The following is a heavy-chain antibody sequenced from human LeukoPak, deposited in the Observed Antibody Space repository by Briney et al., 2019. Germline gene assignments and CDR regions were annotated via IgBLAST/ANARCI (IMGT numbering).Heavy chain of an antibody. CDR3: AKDLHGGTTHY. CDR2: ISGSAGST. Sequence: PGGSLRLSCAASGFTFSSYAMSWVRQAPGKGLEWVSAISGSAGSTFYADSVKGRFTISRDNSKNTLYLQMNSLRAEDTAVYYCAKDLHGGTTHYWGQGTLVTVSS. CDR1: GFTFSSYA. D-gene: IGHD1-7*01. J-gene: IGHJ4*02. V-gene: IGHV3-23*01.